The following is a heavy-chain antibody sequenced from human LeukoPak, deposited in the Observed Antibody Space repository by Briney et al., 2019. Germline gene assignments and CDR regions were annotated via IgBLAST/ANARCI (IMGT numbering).Heavy chain of an antibody. Sequence: GGSLRLSCVASGFTSSSNGMHWVRQAPGKGLEWVTFIQYDGSKKYYADSVKGRFTISRDNSKNTLYLQMNSLRAEDTALYYCANPPTVTTFHNWGQGTLVTVSS. V-gene: IGHV3-30*02. CDR3: ANPPTVTTFHN. CDR2: IQYDGSKK. CDR1: GFTSSSNG. J-gene: IGHJ4*02. D-gene: IGHD4-11*01.